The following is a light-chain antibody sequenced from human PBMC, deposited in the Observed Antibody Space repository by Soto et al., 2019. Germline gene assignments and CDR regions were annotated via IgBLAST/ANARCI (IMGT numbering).Light chain of an antibody. Sequence: EIVLTQSPATLSLSPGERVTLSCRASQSVSSYLACYHQKPGQAPRLLIYDASTRATGIPDRFSGSGSGTDFTLTISRLEPEDFAVYYCQQYGSSWTFGQGTKVDI. CDR1: QSVSSY. V-gene: IGKV3-20*01. CDR3: QQYGSSWT. J-gene: IGKJ1*01. CDR2: DAS.